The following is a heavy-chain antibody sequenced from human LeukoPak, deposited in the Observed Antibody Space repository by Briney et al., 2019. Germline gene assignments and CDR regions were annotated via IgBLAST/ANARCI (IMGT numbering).Heavy chain of an antibody. V-gene: IGHV4-39*01. CDR1: GGSISSSSYY. Sequence: SETLSLTCTVSGGSISSSSYYWGWIRQPPGKGLEWIGSIYYSGSTYYSPSLKSRVTISVDTSKNQFSLKLSSVTAADTAVYYCARKYYFDYWGQGTLVTVSS. CDR2: IYYSGST. J-gene: IGHJ4*02. CDR3: ARKYYFDY.